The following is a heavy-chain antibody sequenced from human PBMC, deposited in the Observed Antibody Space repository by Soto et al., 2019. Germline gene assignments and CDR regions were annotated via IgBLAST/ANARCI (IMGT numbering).Heavy chain of an antibody. CDR1: GGSFSGYY. D-gene: IGHD3-3*01. J-gene: IGHJ3*02. Sequence: PSETLSLTCAVYGGSFSGYYWSWIRQPPGRGLEWIGEINHSGSTNYNPSLKSRVTISVDTSKNQFSLKLSSVTAADTAVYYCARERGSVLRFLEGPLSDAFDMGGKGTMSTV. CDR2: INHSGST. CDR3: ARERGSVLRFLEGPLSDAFDM. V-gene: IGHV4-34*01.